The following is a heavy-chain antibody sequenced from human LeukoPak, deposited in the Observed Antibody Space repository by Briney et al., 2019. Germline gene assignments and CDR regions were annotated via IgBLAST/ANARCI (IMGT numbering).Heavy chain of an antibody. CDR1: GGSITSGDYY. CDR2: IYYSGST. V-gene: IGHV4-30-4*01. J-gene: IGHJ4*02. D-gene: IGHD4-23*01. CDR3: ARDWVYGGNTGTFDY. Sequence: ASETLSLTCTVSGGSITSGDYYWSWIRQPPGKGLEWIGYIYYSGSTYYNPSLKRRVTISVDTSKNQFSLKLSSVTAADTAVYYCARDWVYGGNTGTFDYWGQGTLVTVSS.